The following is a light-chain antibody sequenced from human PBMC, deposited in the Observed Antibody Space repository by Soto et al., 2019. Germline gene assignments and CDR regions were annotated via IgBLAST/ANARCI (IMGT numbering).Light chain of an antibody. CDR3: QQYNSYSWT. J-gene: IGKJ1*01. V-gene: IGKV1-5*03. Sequence: DIQMTQSPSTLSASVGDRVTITCRASQSISNWLAWYQQKPGNAPKVLIYKASILESGVPSRFSGSGSGTEFTLTISSLQPDDFATYYCQQYNSYSWTFGQGTKVEIK. CDR1: QSISNW. CDR2: KAS.